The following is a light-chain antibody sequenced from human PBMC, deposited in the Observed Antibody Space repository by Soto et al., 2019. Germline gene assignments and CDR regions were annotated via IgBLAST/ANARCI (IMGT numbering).Light chain of an antibody. V-gene: IGKV3-11*01. CDR3: QQSHSTPIT. J-gene: IGKJ5*01. CDR1: QSVGNN. Sequence: EIVLTQSPATLSLSPGERATLSCRASQSVGNNLAWYQQKPGQAPGLLIYEASTRATGIPARFSGSGSGTDFTLTISSLQPEDFATYYCQQSHSTPITFGQGTRLEIK. CDR2: EAS.